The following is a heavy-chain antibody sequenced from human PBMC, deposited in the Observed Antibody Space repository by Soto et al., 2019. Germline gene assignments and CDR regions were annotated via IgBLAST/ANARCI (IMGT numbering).Heavy chain of an antibody. CDR1: GGTFSSYT. V-gene: IGHV1-69*04. J-gene: IGHJ4*02. CDR2: IIPILGIA. Sequence: SVKVSCKASGGTFSSYTISWVRQAPGQGLEWMGRIIPILGIANYAQKFQGRVTITADKSTSTAYMELSSLRSEDTVVCYCARDDYSNYTDYWGQGTLVTVSS. D-gene: IGHD4-4*01. CDR3: ARDDYSNYTDY.